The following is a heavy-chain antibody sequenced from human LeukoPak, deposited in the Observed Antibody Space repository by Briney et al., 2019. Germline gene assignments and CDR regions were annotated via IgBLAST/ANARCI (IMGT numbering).Heavy chain of an antibody. D-gene: IGHD3-10*02. V-gene: IGHV4-61*02. J-gene: IGHJ3*02. CDR3: ATLNYYVDAFDI. CDR2: IYTSGST. CDR1: GGSISSGSYY. Sequence: SETLSLTCTVSGGSISSGSYYWSWIRQPAGKGLEWIGRIYTSGSTNYNPSLKSRVTISVDTSKNQFSLKLSSVTAADTAVYYCATLNYYVDAFDIRGQGTMVTVSS.